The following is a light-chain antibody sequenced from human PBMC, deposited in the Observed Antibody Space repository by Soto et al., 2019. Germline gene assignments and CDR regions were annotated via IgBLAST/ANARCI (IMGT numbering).Light chain of an antibody. CDR3: QSYDSSLSGSGV. CDR2: GNS. J-gene: IGLJ1*01. CDR1: SSNIAAGYD. Sequence: QSVLTQPPSVSGAPGQRVTISCTGSSSNIAAGYDVHWYQQLPGTAPKLLIYGNSNRPSGVPDRFSGSKSGTSASLAITGLQAEDEADYYCQSYDSSLSGSGVFGTVTKSPS. V-gene: IGLV1-40*01.